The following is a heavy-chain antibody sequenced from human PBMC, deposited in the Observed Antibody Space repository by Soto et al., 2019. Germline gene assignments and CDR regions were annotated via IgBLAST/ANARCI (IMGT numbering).Heavy chain of an antibody. CDR2: ISHDGINK. CDR1: GFTFSSYA. Sequence: WGSLRLSCAASGFTFSSYAMNWVRQAPGKGLEWVALISHDGINKYYADSVRGQFTISRDSSTNTLYLQMNSLRAADTAVYYCGRCTSTSCHLGSDYWGQGTLVTVS. CDR3: GRCTSTSCHLGSDY. V-gene: IGHV3-30-3*01. D-gene: IGHD2-2*01. J-gene: IGHJ4*02.